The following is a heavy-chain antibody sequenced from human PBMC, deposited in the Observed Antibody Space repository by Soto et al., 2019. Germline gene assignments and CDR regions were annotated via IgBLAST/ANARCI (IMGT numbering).Heavy chain of an antibody. CDR3: ARGRDSSGGLYYYYYMDV. D-gene: IGHD6-19*01. CDR2: IKQDGSEK. J-gene: IGHJ6*03. Sequence: GGSLRRSCAASGFPFSSYWMSWVRPDPGKGLDWVANIKQDGSEKYYVDSVKGRFTISRDNAKNSLYLQMNSLRAEDTAVYYCARGRDSSGGLYYYYYMDVWGKGTTVTVSS. CDR1: GFPFSSYW. V-gene: IGHV3-7*04.